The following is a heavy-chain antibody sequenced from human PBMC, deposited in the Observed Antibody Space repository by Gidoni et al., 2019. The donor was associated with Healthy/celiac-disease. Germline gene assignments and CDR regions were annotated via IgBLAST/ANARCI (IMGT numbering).Heavy chain of an antibody. V-gene: IGHV3-9*01. CDR3: AKDSLITGTSYYFDY. Sequence: EVQLVQSGGGLVQTGRSLRLACAASGVTFADYAMPWVRQAPGKGLEWVSGISWNSGSIGYADSVKGRFTISRDNAKNSLYLQMNSLRAEDTALYHCAKDSLITGTSYYFDYWGQGTLVTVSS. D-gene: IGHD1-20*01. J-gene: IGHJ4*02. CDR2: ISWNSGSI. CDR1: GVTFADYA.